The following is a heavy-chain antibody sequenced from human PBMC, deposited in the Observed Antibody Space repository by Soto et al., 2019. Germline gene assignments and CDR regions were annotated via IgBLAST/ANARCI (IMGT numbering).Heavy chain of an antibody. J-gene: IGHJ4*02. CDR1: GGSFSGYY. D-gene: IGHD5-18*01. Sequence: SETLSLTCAVYGGSFSGYYWSWIRQPPGKGLEWIGEINHSGSTNYNPSLKSRVTISVDTSKNQFSLKLSSVTAADTAVYYCERGGYSYYFDYWGPGIMVTVYS. V-gene: IGHV4-34*01. CDR2: INHSGST. CDR3: ERGGYSYYFDY.